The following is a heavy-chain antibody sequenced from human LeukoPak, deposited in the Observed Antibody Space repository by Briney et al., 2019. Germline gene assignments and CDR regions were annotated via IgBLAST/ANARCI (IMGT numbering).Heavy chain of an antibody. J-gene: IGHJ4*02. V-gene: IGHV4-34*01. CDR2: INRSGST. CDR3: ARDAAYYYGSGSYRNGIDY. CDR1: GGSFSGYY. Sequence: SETLSLTCAVYGGSFSGYYWSWIRQPPGKGLEWIGEINRSGSTNYNPSLKSRVTISVDTSKNQFSLKMSSVTAADTAVYYCARDAAYYYGSGSYRNGIDYWGQGSLVTVSS. D-gene: IGHD3-10*01.